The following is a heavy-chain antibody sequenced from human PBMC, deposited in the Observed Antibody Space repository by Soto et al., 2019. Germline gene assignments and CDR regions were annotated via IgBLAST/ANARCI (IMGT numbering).Heavy chain of an antibody. CDR1: GASISRYY. J-gene: IGHJ3*02. Sequence: SETLSLTCTVSGASISRYYWSWIRQSPGKGLEWIGYLYNTGSTIYNPSLKSRVTISVDTSKNQFSLKLSSVTAADTAVYYCARRYGSAFDIWGQGTMVTVSS. D-gene: IGHD3-10*01. V-gene: IGHV4-59*01. CDR3: ARRYGSAFDI. CDR2: LYNTGST.